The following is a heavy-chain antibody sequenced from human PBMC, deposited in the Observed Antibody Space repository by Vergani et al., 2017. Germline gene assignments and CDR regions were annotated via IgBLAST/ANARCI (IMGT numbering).Heavy chain of an antibody. Sequence: QVQLVESGGGVVQPGRSLRLSCAASGFTFSSYGMHWVRQAPGKGLEWVAVIWYDGSNKYYADSVKGRFTISRDNSKNTLYLQMNSLRAEDTAVYYCARDGTASSTSFLTHWGQGTLVTVSS. D-gene: IGHD2-2*01. CDR3: ARDGTASSTSFLTH. J-gene: IGHJ4*02. CDR1: GFTFSSYG. V-gene: IGHV3-33*01. CDR2: IWYDGSNK.